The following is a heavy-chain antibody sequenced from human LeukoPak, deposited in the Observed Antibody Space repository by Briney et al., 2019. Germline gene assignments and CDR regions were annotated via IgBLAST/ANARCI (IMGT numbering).Heavy chain of an antibody. CDR2: INPNSGDT. V-gene: IGHV1-2*06. Sequence: ASVKISCKAPGYTFIDYYIHWVRQAPGQGLEWMGRINPNSGDTNYAQNFQGRVTMTRDTSIGTAYMEPSRLTSDDTAVYYCARDLPSTSNWELDYWGQGTLVTVSS. D-gene: IGHD7-27*01. J-gene: IGHJ4*02. CDR1: GYTFIDYY. CDR3: ARDLPSTSNWELDY.